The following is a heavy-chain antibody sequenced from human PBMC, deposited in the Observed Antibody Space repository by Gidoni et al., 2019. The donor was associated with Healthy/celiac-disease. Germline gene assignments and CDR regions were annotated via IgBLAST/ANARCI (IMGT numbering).Heavy chain of an antibody. Sequence: QLQLQESGPGLVKPSETLSLTCTVSGGSISSSSYYWGWIRQPPGKGLEWIGSIYYSGSTYYNPSLKSRVTISVDTSKNQFSLKLSSVTAADTAVYYCARQPRTSTGGAFDIWGQGTMVTVSS. CDR3: ARQPRTSTGGAFDI. D-gene: IGHD3-10*01. V-gene: IGHV4-39*01. CDR1: GGSISSSSYY. CDR2: IYYSGST. J-gene: IGHJ3*02.